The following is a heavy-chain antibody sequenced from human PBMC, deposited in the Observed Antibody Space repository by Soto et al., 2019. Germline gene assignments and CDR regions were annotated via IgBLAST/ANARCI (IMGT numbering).Heavy chain of an antibody. CDR1: GYSISSGNC. CDR2: LYHIGST. CDR3: RSSTSCYDESCVDV. V-gene: IGHV4-38-2*01. D-gene: IGHD2-2*01. Sequence: PSETLSLTCAVSGYSISSGNCWAWIRQPPGRGLEWIGSLYHIGSTHYNTSLKSRVTISVDTSKNHFSLELSSVTAADTAIYYCRSSTSCYDESCVDVWGQGTMVTVSS. J-gene: IGHJ6*02.